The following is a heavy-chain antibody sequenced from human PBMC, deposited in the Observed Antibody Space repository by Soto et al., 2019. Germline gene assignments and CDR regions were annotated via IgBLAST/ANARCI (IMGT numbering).Heavy chain of an antibody. CDR2: ISYDGSNK. CDR1: GFTFSSYA. D-gene: IGHD2-2*01. V-gene: IGHV3-30-3*01. J-gene: IGHJ4*02. Sequence: VGSLRLSFEASGFTFSSYAMHWVRQAPGKGLEWVAVISYDGSNKYYADSVKGRFTISRDNSKNTLYVQMNSLKAEDTAVYYCARGPSSLTRFDYWGQGTLVTVSS. CDR3: ARGPSSLTRFDY.